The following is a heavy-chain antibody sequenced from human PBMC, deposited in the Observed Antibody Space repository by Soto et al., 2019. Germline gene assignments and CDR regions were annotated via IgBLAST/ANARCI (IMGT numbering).Heavy chain of an antibody. CDR1: GFTFSSYA. CDR3: ARTEAVAGPSFDY. CDR2: ISYDGSNK. V-gene: IGHV3-30-3*01. Sequence: QVQLVESGGGVVQPGRSLRLSCAASGFTFSSYAMHWVRQAPGKGLEWVAVISYDGSNKYYADSVKGRFTISRDNSKNTMYLQMNSLRDEDTAVYYCARTEAVAGPSFDYWGQGTLVTVSS. D-gene: IGHD6-19*01. J-gene: IGHJ4*02.